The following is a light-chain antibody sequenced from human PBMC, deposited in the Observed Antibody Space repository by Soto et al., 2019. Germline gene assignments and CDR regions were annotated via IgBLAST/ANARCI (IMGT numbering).Light chain of an antibody. CDR1: QKISSSY. CDR2: GAS. Sequence: EIVLTQSPGTLSLSPVERATLSGMASQKISSSYLAWYQQKPGQAPRFLIYGASSRATGIPDRFSGSGSGTDFTLTISRLEPEDFAVYYCQQYNNWSITFGQGTRLEIK. CDR3: QQYNNWSIT. V-gene: IGKV3-20*01. J-gene: IGKJ5*01.